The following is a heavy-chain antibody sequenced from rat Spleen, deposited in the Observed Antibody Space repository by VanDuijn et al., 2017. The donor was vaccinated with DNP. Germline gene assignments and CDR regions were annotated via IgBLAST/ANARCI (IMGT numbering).Heavy chain of an antibody. V-gene: IGHV5-20*01. CDR3: ATLNYYASLSGYFDY. J-gene: IGHJ2*01. CDR1: GFTFSDYY. CDR2: ISYDGSRT. D-gene: IGHD1-12*01. Sequence: EVQLVESGGGLVQPGRSLKLSCAASGFTFSDYYMAWVRQAPTKGLEWVAYISYDGSRTYYRDSVKGRFTISRDNAKSTLYLQMDSLRSEDTATYYCATLNYYASLSGYFDYWGQGVMVTVSS.